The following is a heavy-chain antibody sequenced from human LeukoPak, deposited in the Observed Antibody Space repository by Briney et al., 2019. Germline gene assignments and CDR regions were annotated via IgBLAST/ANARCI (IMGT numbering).Heavy chain of an antibody. Sequence: GGSLRLSCAASGFTFSSYWMHWVRQAPGKGLVWVSRINSDGSSTSYADSVKGRFTISRDNAKNTLYPQMNSLRAEDTAVYYCARDYGEYLFDYWGQGTLVTVSS. CDR2: INSDGSST. J-gene: IGHJ4*02. D-gene: IGHD3-10*01. V-gene: IGHV3-74*01. CDR1: GFTFSSYW. CDR3: ARDYGEYLFDY.